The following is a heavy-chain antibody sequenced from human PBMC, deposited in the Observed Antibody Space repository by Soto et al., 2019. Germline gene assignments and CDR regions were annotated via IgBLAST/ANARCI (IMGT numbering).Heavy chain of an antibody. J-gene: IGHJ4*02. CDR3: VRRLAVKPQYYFDY. CDR1: GGSISSAAYY. D-gene: IGHD6-19*01. Sequence: PSETLSLTCTVSGGSISSAAYYWIWVRQPPGKDLEYIGYIYYTGNTYYNPSLNSRLTMSVDTSKNQFSLKLSSVTAADTAVYYCVRRLAVKPQYYFDYWGQGTLVTVSS. V-gene: IGHV4-30-4*01. CDR2: IYYTGNT.